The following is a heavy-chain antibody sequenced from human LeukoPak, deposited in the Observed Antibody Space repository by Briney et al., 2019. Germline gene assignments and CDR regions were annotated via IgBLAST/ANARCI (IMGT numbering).Heavy chain of an antibody. D-gene: IGHD5-18*01. CDR3: ARVGGSYGLSYYGFEYGMDV. V-gene: IGHV3-21*01. Sequence: GGSLRLSCAASGFTFSSYSMNWVRQTPGKGLEWVSSISSSSSYIYYADSVKGRFTISRDNAKNSLYLQMNSLRAEDTAVYYCARVGGSYGLSYYGFEYGMDVWGQGTTVTVSS. CDR2: ISSSSSYI. J-gene: IGHJ6*02. CDR1: GFTFSSYS.